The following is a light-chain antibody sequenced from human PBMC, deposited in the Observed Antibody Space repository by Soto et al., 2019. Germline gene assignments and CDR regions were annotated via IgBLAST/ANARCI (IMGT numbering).Light chain of an antibody. CDR3: SSYRSSSTV. J-gene: IGLJ1*01. CDR2: EVS. Sequence: QSALTQPASVSGSPGPSITISCTGTSSDVGSYNYVSWYQQHPGKAPKLMIYEVSTRPSGVSSRLSGSKSGNTASLTISGLQAEDEADYYCSSYRSSSTVFGTGTKVTVL. CDR1: SSDVGSYNY. V-gene: IGLV2-14*01.